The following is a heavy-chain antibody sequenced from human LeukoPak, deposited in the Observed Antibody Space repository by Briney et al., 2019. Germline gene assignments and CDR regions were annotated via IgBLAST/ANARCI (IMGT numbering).Heavy chain of an antibody. Sequence: PSGTLSLTCGVSGGSIISNNWWSWVRQPPGRGLEWIGEVFHSGVTNYNPSLKSRVTLSIDTSKNQFSLKLNSVTAADTAVYYCARGPGSQSSFDFWGLGTLVTVSS. CDR1: GGSIISNNW. V-gene: IGHV4-4*02. CDR2: VFHSGVT. D-gene: IGHD3-16*02. J-gene: IGHJ4*01. CDR3: ARGPGSQSSFDF.